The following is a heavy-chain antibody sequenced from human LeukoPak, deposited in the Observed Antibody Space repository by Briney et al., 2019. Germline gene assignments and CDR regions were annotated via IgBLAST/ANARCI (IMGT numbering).Heavy chain of an antibody. Sequence: ASVKVSCKASGYTFTGYCMHWVRQAPGQGLEWMGWINPNSGGTNYAQKFQGRVTMTRDTSISTAYMELSRLRSDDTAVYYCARDSLSDIVVVPAAMVSSMDVWGKGTTVTVSS. J-gene: IGHJ6*03. D-gene: IGHD2-2*01. CDR1: GYTFTGYC. CDR3: ARDSLSDIVVVPAAMVSSMDV. V-gene: IGHV1-2*02. CDR2: INPNSGGT.